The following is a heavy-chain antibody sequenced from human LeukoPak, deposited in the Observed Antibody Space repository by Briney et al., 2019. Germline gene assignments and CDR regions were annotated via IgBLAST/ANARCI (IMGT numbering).Heavy chain of an antibody. J-gene: IGHJ6*03. CDR3: ARDVQFTFGGVIVFPPTYYMDV. CDR1: GYTFTGYY. CDR2: INPNSGGT. D-gene: IGHD3-16*02. V-gene: IGHV1-2*02. Sequence: GASVKVSCKASGYTFTGYYMHWVRQAPGQGLEWMGWINPNSGGTNYAQKFQGRVTMTRDTSISTAYMELSRLRSDDTAVYYCARDVQFTFGGVIVFPPTYYMDVWGKGTTVAVSS.